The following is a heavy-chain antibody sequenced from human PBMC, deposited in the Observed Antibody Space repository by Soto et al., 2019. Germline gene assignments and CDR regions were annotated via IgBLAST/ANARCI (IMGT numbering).Heavy chain of an antibody. D-gene: IGHD3-3*01. CDR1: GFTFSSYW. CDR3: ARGWTRAPIYYYYGMDV. J-gene: IGHJ6*02. Sequence: GGSLRLSCAASGFTFSSYWMSWVRQAPGKGLEWVANIKQDGSEKYYVDSVKGRFTISRDNAKNSLYLQMNSLRAEDTAVYYCARGWTRAPIYYYYGMDVWGQGTTVTVSS. CDR2: IKQDGSEK. V-gene: IGHV3-7*04.